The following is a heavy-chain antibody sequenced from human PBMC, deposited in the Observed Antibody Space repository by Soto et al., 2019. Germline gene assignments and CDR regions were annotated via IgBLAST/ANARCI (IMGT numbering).Heavy chain of an antibody. CDR3: VRAGHVFDVHYYGMDL. CDR2: ISSSGTYI. J-gene: IGHJ6*02. Sequence: PGGSLRLSCEASGFTFNDYSMDWVRQAPEKGLEWVSSISSSGTYIYYADSVKGRFAISRDNANNVMYLQMDTLRAEDTAVYYCVRAGHVFDVHYYGMDLWGQGTTVIFSS. D-gene: IGHD6-6*01. CDR1: GFTFNDYS. V-gene: IGHV3-21*01.